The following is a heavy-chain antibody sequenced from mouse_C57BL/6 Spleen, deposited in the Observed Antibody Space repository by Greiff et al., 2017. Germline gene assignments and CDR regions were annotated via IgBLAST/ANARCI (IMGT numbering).Heavy chain of an antibody. CDR2: IDPENGDT. CDR3: TPYYYGSSYGY. CDR1: GFNIKDDY. D-gene: IGHD1-1*01. J-gene: IGHJ3*01. Sequence: EVKLMESGAELVRPGASVKLSCTASGFNIKDDYMHWVKQRPEQGLEWIGWIDPENGDTEYASKFQGKATITADTSSNTAYLQLSSLTSEDTAVYYCTPYYYGSSYGYWGQGTLVTVSA. V-gene: IGHV14-4*01.